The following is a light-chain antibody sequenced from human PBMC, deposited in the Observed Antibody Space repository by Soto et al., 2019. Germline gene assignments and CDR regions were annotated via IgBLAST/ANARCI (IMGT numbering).Light chain of an antibody. Sequence: QSALTQPPSASGSPGQSVTISCTGTSSDVGGYNYVSCSQQHPGKAPKLMIYEVSKRPSGVPDRFSGSKSGNTASLTVSGLQAEDEADYYCSSYAGSNNYVVFGGGTKLTVL. V-gene: IGLV2-8*01. J-gene: IGLJ2*01. CDR1: SSDVGGYNY. CDR3: SSYAGSNNYVV. CDR2: EVS.